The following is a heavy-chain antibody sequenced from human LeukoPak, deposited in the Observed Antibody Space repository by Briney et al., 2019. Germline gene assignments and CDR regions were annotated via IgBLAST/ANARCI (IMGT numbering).Heavy chain of an antibody. D-gene: IGHD4-11*01. CDR1: GYSFTSYW. CDR2: IYPGDSDT. V-gene: IGHV5-51*01. Sequence: GESLKISCKGSGYSFTSYWIGWVRQMPGKGLEWMGIIYPGDSDTRYSPSFQGQVTISADKFISTAYLQWSSLKASDTAMYYCARPMTTHXAXXXWXXXTXXTVSXXXXSAPXYILYF. CDR3: ARPMTTHXAXXXWXXXTXXTVSXXXXSAPXYILYF. J-gene: IGHJ4*01.